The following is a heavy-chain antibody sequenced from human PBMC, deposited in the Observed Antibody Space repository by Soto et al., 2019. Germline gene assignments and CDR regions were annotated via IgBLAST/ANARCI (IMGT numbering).Heavy chain of an antibody. D-gene: IGHD6-13*01. CDR1: GETLNRFF. CDR3: ATSLQSIAAAGRS. CDR2: CYPEEGET. J-gene: IGHJ5*02. V-gene: IGHV1-24*01. Sequence: GGYAEVSRKVSGETLNRFFMPWVRQGPGKGLEGMGGCYPEEGETIYAQKFQGRGTLNEDQSKNTAHKEQSNLRSEDTAVYYCATSLQSIAAAGRSWGQGTLVTVSS.